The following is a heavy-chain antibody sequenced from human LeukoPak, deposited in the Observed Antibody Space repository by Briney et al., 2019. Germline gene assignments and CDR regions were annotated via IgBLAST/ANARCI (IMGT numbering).Heavy chain of an antibody. Sequence: ASVKVSCKASGYTFTGYYMHWVRQAPGQGLEWMGWINPNSGGTNYAQKFQGRVTMTRDTSISTAYMELSRLRSDDTAVYYCARDRIRVTDHAFDIWGQGTMVTVSS. CDR3: ARDRIRVTDHAFDI. CDR2: INPNSGGT. D-gene: IGHD5-18*01. CDR1: GYTFTGYY. V-gene: IGHV1-2*02. J-gene: IGHJ3*02.